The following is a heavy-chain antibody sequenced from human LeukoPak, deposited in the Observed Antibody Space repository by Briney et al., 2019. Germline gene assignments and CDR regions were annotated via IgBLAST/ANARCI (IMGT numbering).Heavy chain of an antibody. CDR1: GYFFNSYW. Sequence: GAAMDISLEGSGYFFNSYWITGGRQMPGKGLGWMGSFDPSDYYTYDSPSFQGHVTIPADKSTSTAYLQWSSLEASDTAIYYCARHAYASCFRFGLDVWGQGTTVTVSS. D-gene: IGHD2-2*01. J-gene: IGHJ6*02. V-gene: IGHV5-10-1*01. CDR2: FDPSDYYT. CDR3: ARHAYASCFRFGLDV.